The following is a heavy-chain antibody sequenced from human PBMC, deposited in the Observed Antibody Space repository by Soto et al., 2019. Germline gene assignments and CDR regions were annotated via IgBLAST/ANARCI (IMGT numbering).Heavy chain of an antibody. D-gene: IGHD3-3*01. CDR2: ISGSGGST. J-gene: IGHJ6*02. CDR3: AKVEGSVLRFLEWPYGPSYGMDV. CDR1: GFTFSSYA. Sequence: GGSLRLSCAASGFTFSSYAMSWVRQAPGKGLEWVSAISGSGGSTYYADSVKGRFTISRDNSKNTLYLQMNSLRAEDTAVYYCAKVEGSVLRFLEWPYGPSYGMDVWGQGTTVTVSS. V-gene: IGHV3-23*01.